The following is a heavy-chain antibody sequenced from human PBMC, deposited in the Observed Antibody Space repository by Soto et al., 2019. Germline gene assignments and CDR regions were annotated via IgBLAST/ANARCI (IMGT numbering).Heavy chain of an antibody. V-gene: IGHV1-18*01. CDR1: GYTFFTYD. J-gene: IGHJ5*02. D-gene: IGHD5-12*01. CDR3: ARHHGPTTSENWFDP. CDR2: ISTYSGDT. Sequence: QVHLVQSGVEVKTPGASVKVSCQASGYTFFTYDISWVRQAPGQGLEWMGWISTYSGDTKYAQKFQGRVTMTTDTSTTTAYLELRCRRSDDTAVYYCARHHGPTTSENWFDPWGQGTLVTVSS.